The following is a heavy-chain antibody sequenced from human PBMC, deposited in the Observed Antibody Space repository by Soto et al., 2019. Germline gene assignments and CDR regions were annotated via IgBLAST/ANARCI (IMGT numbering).Heavy chain of an antibody. J-gene: IGHJ6*02. CDR2: ISYDGSNK. CDR3: AKDVLRRVGTPKGVVTTYYYYGMDV. Sequence: QVQLVESGGGVVQPGRSLRLSCAASGFTFSSYGMHWVRQAPGKGLEWVAVISYDGSNKYYADSVKGRFTISRDNSKNTLYLQMNSLRAEDTAVYYCAKDVLRRVGTPKGVVTTYYYYGMDVWGQGTTVTVSS. V-gene: IGHV3-30*18. D-gene: IGHD3-3*01. CDR1: GFTFSSYG.